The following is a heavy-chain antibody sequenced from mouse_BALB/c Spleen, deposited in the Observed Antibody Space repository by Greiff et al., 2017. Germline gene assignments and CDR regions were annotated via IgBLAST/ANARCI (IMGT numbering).Heavy chain of an antibody. V-gene: IGHV1-5*01. D-gene: IGHD2-13*01. CDR3: TRHSLTYPYYAMDY. J-gene: IGHJ4*01. CDR1: GYSFTSYW. Sequence: VQLQQSGTVLARPGASVKMSCKASGYSFTSYWMHWVKQRPGQGLEWIGAIYPGNSDTSYNQKFKGKAKLTAVTSASTAYMELSSLTNEDSAVYYGTRHSLTYPYYAMDYWGQGTSVTVSS. CDR2: IYPGNSDT.